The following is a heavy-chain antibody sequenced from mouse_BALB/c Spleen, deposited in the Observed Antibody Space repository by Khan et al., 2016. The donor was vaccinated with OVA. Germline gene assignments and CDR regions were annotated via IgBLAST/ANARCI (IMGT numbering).Heavy chain of an antibody. CDR1: GYAFTDYL. Sequence: QVQLQQSGAELVRPGTSVKVSCKASGYAFTDYLIHWVIQRPGQGLEWVGVINPGSANIIYNEKFKNKATLTADKSSSTAYMQLSSLTSDDSAVYFCARGGYGTLAYWGQGTPVTVSA. V-gene: IGHV1-54*01. CDR2: INPGSANI. J-gene: IGHJ3*01. D-gene: IGHD2-1*01. CDR3: ARGGYGTLAY.